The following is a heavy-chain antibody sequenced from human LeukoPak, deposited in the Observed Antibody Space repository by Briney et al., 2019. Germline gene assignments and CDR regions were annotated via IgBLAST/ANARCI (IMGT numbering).Heavy chain of an antibody. CDR3: ARGRYYYDSSGYYYFDY. D-gene: IGHD3-22*01. CDR2: TYYRSKWYN. CDR1: GDSVSSNSAA. J-gene: IGHJ4*02. V-gene: IGHV6-1*01. Sequence: SQTLSLTCAISGDSVSSNSAAWNWIRQSPSRGLEGLGRTYYRSKWYNDYAVSVKSRITINPDTSKNQFSLQLNSVTPEDTAVYYCARGRYYYDSSGYYYFDYWGQGTLVTVSS.